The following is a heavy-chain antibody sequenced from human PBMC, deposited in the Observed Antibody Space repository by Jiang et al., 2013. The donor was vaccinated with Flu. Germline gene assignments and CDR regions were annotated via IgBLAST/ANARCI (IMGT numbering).Heavy chain of an antibody. J-gene: IGHJ4*02. V-gene: IGHV4-59*01. CDR3: AREGKFGEGDY. D-gene: IGHD3-10*01. Sequence: LKSRVTISVDTSKNQFSLKLSSVTAADTAVYYCAREGKFGEGDYWGQGTLVTVSS.